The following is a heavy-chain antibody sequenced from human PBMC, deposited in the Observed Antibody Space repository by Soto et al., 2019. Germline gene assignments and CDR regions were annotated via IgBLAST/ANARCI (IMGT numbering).Heavy chain of an antibody. CDR1: GFTFSSYG. J-gene: IGHJ4*02. CDR3: APLRGAEGNFDY. Sequence: QVQLVESGGGVVQPGRSLRLSCAASGFTFSSYGMHWVRQAPGKGLEWVAVISYDESNKYYADSVKGRFTISRDNSKNTLYLQMNSLRAEDTAVYYCAPLRGAEGNFDYWGQGTLVTVSS. D-gene: IGHD1-26*01. V-gene: IGHV3-30*03. CDR2: ISYDESNK.